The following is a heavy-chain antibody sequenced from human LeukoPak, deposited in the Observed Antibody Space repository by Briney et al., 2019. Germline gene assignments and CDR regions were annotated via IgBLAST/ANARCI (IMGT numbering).Heavy chain of an antibody. CDR2: ISGSGGST. V-gene: IGHV3-23*01. Sequence: GGSLRLSCAASGFTFSSYAMSWVRQAPGKGLEWVSAISGSGGSTYYADSVKGRFTISRDNSKNTLYLQMNSLRAEDTAVYYCARDATAQQLIHYFDYWGLGTLVTVSS. CDR3: ARDATAQQLIHYFDY. CDR1: GFTFSSYA. J-gene: IGHJ4*02. D-gene: IGHD6-13*01.